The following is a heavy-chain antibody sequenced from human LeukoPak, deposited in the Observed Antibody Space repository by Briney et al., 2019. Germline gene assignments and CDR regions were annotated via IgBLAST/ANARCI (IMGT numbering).Heavy chain of an antibody. CDR1: GYSISSDYY. D-gene: IGHD6-13*01. Sequence: SETLSLTCTVSGYSISSDYYWSWIRQPPGKGLEWIGYIYYSGSTNYNPSLKSRVTISVDTSKNQFSLKLSSVTAADTAVYYCARGYGYYFDYWGQGTLVTVSS. CDR2: IYYSGST. J-gene: IGHJ4*02. V-gene: IGHV4-61*01. CDR3: ARGYGYYFDY.